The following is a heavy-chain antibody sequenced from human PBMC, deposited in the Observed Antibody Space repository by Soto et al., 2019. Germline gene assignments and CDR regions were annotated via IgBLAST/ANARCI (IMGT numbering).Heavy chain of an antibody. CDR3: ARDAYYYDSPDYFDY. Sequence: SETLSLTCTVSGGSISSYYWSWIRQPPGKGLEWIGYIYYSGSTYYNPSLKSRVTISVDTSKNQFSLKLSSVTAADTAVYYCARDAYYYDSPDYFDYWGQGTLVTVSS. CDR2: IYYSGST. V-gene: IGHV4-59*12. D-gene: IGHD3-22*01. J-gene: IGHJ4*02. CDR1: GGSISSYY.